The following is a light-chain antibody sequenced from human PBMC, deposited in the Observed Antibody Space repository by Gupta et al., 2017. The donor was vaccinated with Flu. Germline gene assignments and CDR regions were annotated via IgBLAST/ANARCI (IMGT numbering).Light chain of an antibody. CDR3: QVWDTSSGNSWV. V-gene: IGLV3-21*03. CDR2: DDS. CDR1: NIDSKS. Sequence: KTTRITCEGNNIDSKSVLCYQPSPGQAPVLLVYDDSDRRSGIPERCSGSNSGTTATLTVSGVEAGEEADYYCQVWDTSSGNSWVFGGGTKLTVL. J-gene: IGLJ3*02.